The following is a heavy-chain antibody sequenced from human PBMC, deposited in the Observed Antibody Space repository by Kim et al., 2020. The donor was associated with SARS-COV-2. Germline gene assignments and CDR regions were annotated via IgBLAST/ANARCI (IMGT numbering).Heavy chain of an antibody. Sequence: GGSLRLSCVASGFTFSSYAMSWVRQAPGKGLEWVSAISGSGGSTYYADSVKGRFTISRDNSKNTLYLQMNSLRAEDTAVYYCARSLLWFGELCDYWGQGTLVTVSS. D-gene: IGHD3-10*01. CDR1: GFTFSSYA. V-gene: IGHV3-23*01. CDR2: ISGSGGST. CDR3: ARSLLWFGELCDY. J-gene: IGHJ4*02.